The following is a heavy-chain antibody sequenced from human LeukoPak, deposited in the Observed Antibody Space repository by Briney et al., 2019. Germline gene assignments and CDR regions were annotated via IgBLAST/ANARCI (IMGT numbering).Heavy chain of an antibody. CDR2: IYHSGST. Sequence: SETLSLPCTVSGYSISSGYYWGWVRQPPGKGLEWIGSIYHSGSTYYNPSLKSRVTISVDTSKNQFSLKLSSVTAADTAVYYCARGPDITMIVVAHRTFDYWGQGTLVTVSS. CDR3: ARGPDITMIVVAHRTFDY. D-gene: IGHD3-22*01. J-gene: IGHJ4*02. CDR1: GYSISSGYY. V-gene: IGHV4-38-2*02.